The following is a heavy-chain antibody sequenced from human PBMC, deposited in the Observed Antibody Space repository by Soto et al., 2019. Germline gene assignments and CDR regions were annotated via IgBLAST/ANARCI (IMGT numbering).Heavy chain of an antibody. CDR1: GFTFDDYT. Sequence: EVQLVESGGVVVQPGGSLRLSCAASGFTFDDYTVHWVRQAPGKGLEWVSLMSWDGGKTYYAESVKGRFTISRDNSKNALFLQMNSLRTEDTALYYCAKDTDYGGNSALDHWGQGTLVIVSS. J-gene: IGHJ4*02. V-gene: IGHV3-43*01. D-gene: IGHD4-17*01. CDR2: MSWDGGKT. CDR3: AKDTDYGGNSALDH.